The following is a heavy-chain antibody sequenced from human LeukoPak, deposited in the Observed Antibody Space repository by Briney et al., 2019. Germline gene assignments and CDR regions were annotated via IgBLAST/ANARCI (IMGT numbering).Heavy chain of an antibody. CDR2: IIPIFGTA. CDR3: ARGHGSGSYYYYYYYYMDV. CDR1: GGTFSSYA. V-gene: IGHV1-69*05. J-gene: IGHJ6*03. Sequence: GSSVKVSCKASGGTFSSYAISWVRRAPGQGLEWMGGIIPIFGTANYAQKFQGRVTITTDESTSTAYMELSSLRSEDTAVYYCARGHGSGSYYYYYYYYMDVWGKGTTVTVSS. D-gene: IGHD3-10*01.